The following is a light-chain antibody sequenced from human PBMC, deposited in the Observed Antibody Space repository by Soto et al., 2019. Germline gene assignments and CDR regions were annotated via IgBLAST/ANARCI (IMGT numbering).Light chain of an antibody. J-gene: IGLJ1*01. Sequence: QSVLTQPPSASGSPGQSVAISCTGTSSDVGGYSYVSWYQQHPGKDPKLMIYEVNKRPSGVPDRFSGSKSGNTASLTVSGLQAEDEADYYCTSFTSTSSLYVFGTGTKVTV. CDR3: TSFTSTSSLYV. V-gene: IGLV2-8*01. CDR2: EVN. CDR1: SSDVGGYSY.